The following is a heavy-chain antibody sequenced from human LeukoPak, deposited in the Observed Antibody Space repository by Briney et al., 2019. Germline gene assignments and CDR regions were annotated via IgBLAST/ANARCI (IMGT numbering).Heavy chain of an antibody. J-gene: IGHJ6*03. V-gene: IGHV4-61*02. Sequence: SETLSLTCTVSGGSISSGSYYWSWIRQPAGKGLEWIGRIYTSGSTNYNPSLKSRVTISVDTSKNQFSLKLSSVTAADTAVYYCARGSSYYAMIVGSYYYYMDVWGKGTTVTISS. CDR2: IYTSGST. D-gene: IGHD3-22*01. CDR1: GGSISSGSYY. CDR3: ARGSSYYAMIVGSYYYYMDV.